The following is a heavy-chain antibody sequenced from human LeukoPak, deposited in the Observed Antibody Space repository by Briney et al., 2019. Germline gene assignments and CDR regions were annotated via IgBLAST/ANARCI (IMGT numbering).Heavy chain of an antibody. J-gene: IGHJ4*02. V-gene: IGHV4-34*01. D-gene: IGHD6-13*01. CDR2: INHSGST. CDR3: ARGPGGLAAARYFDY. Sequence: SETLSLTCAVYGGSFSGYYWSWIRQPPGKGLEWIGEINHSGSTNYNPSLKSRVTISVDTSKNQFSLKLSSVTAADTAVYYCARGPGGLAAARYFDYWGQGTLVTVSS. CDR1: GGSFSGYY.